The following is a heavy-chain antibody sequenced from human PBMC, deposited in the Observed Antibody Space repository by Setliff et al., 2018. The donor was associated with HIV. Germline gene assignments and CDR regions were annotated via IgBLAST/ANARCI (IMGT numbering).Heavy chain of an antibody. V-gene: IGHV1-46*01. D-gene: IGHD5-18*01. CDR2: INPNGGST. Sequence: SVKVSCKASGYTFTSYYVHFVRQAPGQGPEWMGIINPNGGSTNYAQKFEGRVAMTADTSTNNVHMYLSTLRSEDTAIYYCARGGPGSSFGYDWFDPWGQGTPVTVSS. CDR3: ARGGPGSSFGYDWFDP. CDR1: GYTFTSYY. J-gene: IGHJ5*02.